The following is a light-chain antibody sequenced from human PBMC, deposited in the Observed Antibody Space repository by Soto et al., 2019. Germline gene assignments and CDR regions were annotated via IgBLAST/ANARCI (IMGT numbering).Light chain of an antibody. CDR1: QSISNNH. CDR2: GTS. Sequence: EIVLTQSPCTLSLSPLERVTLSFMASQSISNNHLAWYQQKPGQAPRLLIHGTSNRATGIPDRFSGSGSGTDFTLTFSRLEPEDFAVYYCEYYGSSITFGGGTKVDIK. J-gene: IGKJ4*01. V-gene: IGKV3-20*01. CDR3: EYYGSSIT.